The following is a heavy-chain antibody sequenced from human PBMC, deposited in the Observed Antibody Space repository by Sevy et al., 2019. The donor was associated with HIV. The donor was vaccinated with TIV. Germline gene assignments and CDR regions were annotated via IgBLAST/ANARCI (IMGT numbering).Heavy chain of an antibody. CDR2: IIPVFGSA. D-gene: IGHD1-1*01. Sequence: ASVKVSCKASGDTFGNYAIAWVRQAPGQGLEWMGGIIPVFGSANSAQKFQDRVTITGDVSTSTAYMELRSLRSEDTAVYHCARSNPDGYNYSYYYGMDVWGQGTTVTVSS. J-gene: IGHJ6*02. CDR1: GDTFGNYA. CDR3: ARSNPDGYNYSYYYGMDV. V-gene: IGHV1-69*13.